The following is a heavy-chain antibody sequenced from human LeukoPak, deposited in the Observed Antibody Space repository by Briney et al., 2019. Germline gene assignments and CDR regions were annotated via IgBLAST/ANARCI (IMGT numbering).Heavy chain of an antibody. V-gene: IGHV5-51*01. J-gene: IGHJ4*02. D-gene: IGHD2-2*02. Sequence: GESLKISCKGSGYKFTNYWIGWVRQMPGKGLEWMGMIYLGDSDTVYSPSFQGRVTISADKSINTAYLQWSDLKASDTAMYYCARPGGYCNSTTCYTFQFFDYWGQGTLVTVSS. CDR1: GYKFTNYW. CDR2: IYLGDSDT. CDR3: ARPGGYCNSTTCYTFQFFDY.